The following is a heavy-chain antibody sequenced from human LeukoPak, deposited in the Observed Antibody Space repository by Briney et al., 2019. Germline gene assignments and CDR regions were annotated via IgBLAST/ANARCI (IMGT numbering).Heavy chain of an antibody. Sequence: SETLSLTCTVSGGSISSGSYYWSWIRQPAGKGLEWIGRIYSNGSSGYNPSLKSRVTISVDTSKNQFSLKLSSVTAADTAVYYCARAGCSGGSCYSPWFDPWGQGTLVTVSS. V-gene: IGHV4-61*02. J-gene: IGHJ5*02. D-gene: IGHD2-15*01. CDR2: IYSNGSS. CDR1: GGSISSGSYY. CDR3: ARAGCSGGSCYSPWFDP.